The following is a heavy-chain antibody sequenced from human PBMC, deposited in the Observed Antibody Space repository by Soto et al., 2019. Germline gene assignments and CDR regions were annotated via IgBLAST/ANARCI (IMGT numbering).Heavy chain of an antibody. CDR1: GFPFSNYA. D-gene: IGHD1-7*01. J-gene: IGHJ4*02. V-gene: IGHV3-23*01. CDR2: ISGSGGST. CDR3: ARAPNWNYESGYFDY. Sequence: EVQLLESGGGLVQPGGSLRLSCAASGFPFSNYAMSWVRQAPGEGLEWVSSISGSGGSTYYADSVKGRFTFSRDNSRNTVYLQMNSLRAEDTAVYYCARAPNWNYESGYFDYWGQGTLVTVSS.